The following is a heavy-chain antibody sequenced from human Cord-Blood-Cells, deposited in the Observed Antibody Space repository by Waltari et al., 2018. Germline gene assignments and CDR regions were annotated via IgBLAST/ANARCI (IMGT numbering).Heavy chain of an antibody. CDR2: ISSSGSTI. V-gene: IGHV3-48*03. D-gene: IGHD6-13*01. J-gene: IGHJ4*02. CDR3: AREGIAAAGTFDY. Sequence: EVQLVESGGGLVQPGGSLRLSCAASGFTFSSYEMTWVRKAPGKGLEWVSYISSSGSTIYYADSVKGRFTISRDNAKNSLYLQMNSLRAEDTAVYYCAREGIAAAGTFDYWGQGTLVTVSS. CDR1: GFTFSSYE.